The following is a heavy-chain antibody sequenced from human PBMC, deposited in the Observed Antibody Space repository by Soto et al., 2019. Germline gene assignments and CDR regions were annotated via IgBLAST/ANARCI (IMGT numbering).Heavy chain of an antibody. CDR2: IWYDGSNK. CDR3: ARALGYYYYYMDV. CDR1: GFTFSSYG. V-gene: IGHV3-33*01. Sequence: QVQLVESGGGVVQPGRSLRLSCAASGFTFSSYGMHWVRQAPGKGLEWVAVIWYDGSNKYYADSVKGRFTISRDNSKNTLYLQMNSLRAEDTAVYYCARALGYYYYYMDVWGKGTTVTVSS. J-gene: IGHJ6*03.